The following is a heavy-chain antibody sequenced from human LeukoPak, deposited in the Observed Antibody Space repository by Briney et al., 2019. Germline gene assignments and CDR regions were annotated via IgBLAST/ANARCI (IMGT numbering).Heavy chain of an antibody. V-gene: IGHV4-31*03. CDR3: ARGPEALAAAGTSGDY. Sequence: SETLSLTCTVSGGSISSGGYYWSWIRQHPGKGLEWIGYIYYSGSTYYNPSLKSRVTISVDTSKNQFSLKLSSVTAADTAVYYCARGPEALAAAGTSGDYWGQGTLVTVSS. CDR2: IYYSGST. CDR1: GGSISSGGYY. D-gene: IGHD6-13*01. J-gene: IGHJ4*02.